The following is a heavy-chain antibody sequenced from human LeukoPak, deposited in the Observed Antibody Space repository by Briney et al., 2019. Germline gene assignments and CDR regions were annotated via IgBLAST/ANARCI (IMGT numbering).Heavy chain of an antibody. CDR1: GYTFTGYY. CDR3: PRVFRYYGSGSYDIQAFDM. D-gene: IGHD3-10*01. V-gene: IGHV1-2*02. Sequence: GASVKVSCKASGYTFTGYYMHWVRQAPGQGLEWMGWINPNSGGTNYAQKFQGRVTMTRDTSISTAYMDLSRLRSDDTAVYYCPRVFRYYGSGSYDIQAFDMWDQGPMVTVSS. CDR2: INPNSGGT. J-gene: IGHJ3*02.